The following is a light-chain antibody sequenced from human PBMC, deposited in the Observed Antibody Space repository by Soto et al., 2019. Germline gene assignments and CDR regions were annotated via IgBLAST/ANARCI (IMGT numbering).Light chain of an antibody. J-gene: IGKJ2*01. CDR3: QQDYT. CDR1: HYVNLY. CDR2: AAS. Sequence: DFQMTQSPSSLSASVGDRVTITCRASHYVNLYLNWYQHKPGKAPKLLIYAASSLQTGVPSRFSGGGSGTDFTLTISSLQPEDSATYYCQQDYTFGQGTKVDIK. V-gene: IGKV1-39*01.